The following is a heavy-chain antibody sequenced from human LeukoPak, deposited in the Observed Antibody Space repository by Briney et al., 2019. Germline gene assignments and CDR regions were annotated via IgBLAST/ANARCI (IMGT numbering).Heavy chain of an antibody. D-gene: IGHD6-13*01. V-gene: IGHV4-4*02. CDR2: IYHSGST. Sequence: PSGTLSLTCAVSGGSISSSNWWSWVRQPPGKGLEWIGEIYHSGSTNYNPSLKSRVTISVDKSKNQFSLKLSSVTAADTAVYYCARVPSPISSSWHPFDYWGQGTLVTVSS. J-gene: IGHJ4*02. CDR1: GGSISSSNW. CDR3: ARVPSPISSSWHPFDY.